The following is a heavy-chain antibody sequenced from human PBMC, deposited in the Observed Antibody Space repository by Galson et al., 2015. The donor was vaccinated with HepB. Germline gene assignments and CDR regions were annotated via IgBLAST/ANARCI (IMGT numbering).Heavy chain of an antibody. CDR2: INPNSGGT. Sequence: SVKVSCKASGYTFTGYYMHWVRQAPGQGLEWMGRINPNSGGTNYAQKFQGRVTMTRDTSISTAYMELSRLRSDDTAVYYCARDQRGHRIAAAGTSPDYWGQGTLVTVSS. J-gene: IGHJ4*02. CDR3: ARDQRGHRIAAAGTSPDY. CDR1: GYTFTGYY. V-gene: IGHV1-2*06. D-gene: IGHD6-13*01.